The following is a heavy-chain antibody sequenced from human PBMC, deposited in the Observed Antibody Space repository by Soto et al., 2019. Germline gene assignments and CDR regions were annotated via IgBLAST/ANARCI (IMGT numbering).Heavy chain of an antibody. D-gene: IGHD6-19*01. V-gene: IGHV4-34*01. Sequence: SETLSLTCAVYGGSFSGYYWSWIRQPPGKGLEWIGEINHSGSTNYNPSLKSRVTISVDTSKNQFSLKLSSVTAADTAVYYCARAGIAVAVGNFDYWGQGTLVTVSS. J-gene: IGHJ4*02. CDR3: ARAGIAVAVGNFDY. CDR1: GGSFSGYY. CDR2: INHSGST.